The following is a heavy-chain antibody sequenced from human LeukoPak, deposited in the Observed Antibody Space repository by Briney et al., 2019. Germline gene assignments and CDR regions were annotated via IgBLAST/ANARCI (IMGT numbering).Heavy chain of an antibody. CDR1: GFTFSSYS. D-gene: IGHD2-2*01. V-gene: IGHV3-21*01. CDR2: ISSGSSYI. CDR3: ARETPCSSTSCFYYYYYMDV. J-gene: IGHJ6*03. Sequence: GGSLRLSCAASGFTFSSYSMNWVRQAPGKGLEWVSSISSGSSYIYYADSVKGRFTISRDNAKNSLYLQMNSLRAEDTAVYYCARETPCSSTSCFYYYYYMDVWGKGTTVTVSS.